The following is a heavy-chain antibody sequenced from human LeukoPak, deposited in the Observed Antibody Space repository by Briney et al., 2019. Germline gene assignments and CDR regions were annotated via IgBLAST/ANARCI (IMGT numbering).Heavy chain of an antibody. J-gene: IGHJ3*02. CDR3: ATPYCSSTSCYDAFDI. CDR2: IYHSGST. Sequence: SETLSLTCAVSGYSISSGYYWGWIRQPPGKGLEWIGSIYHSGSTYYNPSLKSRVTISVDTSKNRFSLKLSSVTAADTAAYYCATPYCSSTSCYDAFDIWGQGTMVTVSS. D-gene: IGHD2-2*01. CDR1: GYSISSGYY. V-gene: IGHV4-38-2*01.